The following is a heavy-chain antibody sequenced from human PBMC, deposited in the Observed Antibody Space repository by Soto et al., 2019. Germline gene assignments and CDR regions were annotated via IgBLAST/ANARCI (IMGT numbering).Heavy chain of an antibody. Sequence: QVQLQESGPGLVKPSETLSLTCTVSGGSISSYYWSWIRQPPGKGLEWIGYIYYSGSTNYNPSLKSRVTISVDTSKHQFSLKLSSVTAADTAVYYCARSMVGQEYYFDYWGQGTLVTVSS. CDR3: ARSMVGQEYYFDY. CDR1: GGSISSYY. J-gene: IGHJ4*02. V-gene: IGHV4-59*08. CDR2: IYYSGST. D-gene: IGHD1-26*01.